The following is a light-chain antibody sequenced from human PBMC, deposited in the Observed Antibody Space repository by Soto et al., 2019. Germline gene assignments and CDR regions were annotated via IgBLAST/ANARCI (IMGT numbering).Light chain of an antibody. J-gene: IGKJ1*01. CDR2: AAS. CDR1: QGISTY. Sequence: DIQMTQSPSSMSASVCDSVTITCRASQGISTYLNWYQQKPGKAPKVLIYAASSLQSGVPSRFSGSGSETDFTLTISSLQPEDFATYSCQQSNSITWTFGQGTKVDIK. CDR3: QQSNSITWT. V-gene: IGKV1-39*01.